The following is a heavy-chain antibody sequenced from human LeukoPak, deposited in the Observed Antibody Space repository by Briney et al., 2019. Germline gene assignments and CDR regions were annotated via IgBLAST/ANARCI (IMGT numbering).Heavy chain of an antibody. CDR1: GFKFRSYW. CDR3: AKDGERSNWNYVHYYYYMDV. V-gene: IGHV3-7*01. D-gene: IGHD1-7*01. Sequence: PGGSLRLSCAASGFKFRSYWMSWVRQAPGKGLEWVANIKQDGSEQYYVDSVKGRFTISRDNAKNSLSLQMNSLRAEDTAVYYCAKDGERSNWNYVHYYYYMDVWGKGTTVTVSS. CDR2: IKQDGSEQ. J-gene: IGHJ6*03.